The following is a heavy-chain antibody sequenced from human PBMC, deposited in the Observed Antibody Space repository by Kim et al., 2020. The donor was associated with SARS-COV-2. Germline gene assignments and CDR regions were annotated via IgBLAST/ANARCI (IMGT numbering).Heavy chain of an antibody. CDR1: GFTFSSYS. CDR3: ASTVVVAAELGF. V-gene: IGHV3-21*01. D-gene: IGHD2-15*01. Sequence: GGSLRLSCAASGFTFSSYSMNWVRQAPGKGLEWVSSISSSSSYIYYADSVKGRFTISRDNAKNSLYLQMNSLRAEDTAVYYCASTVVVAAELGFWGQGTLVTVSS. J-gene: IGHJ4*02. CDR2: ISSSSSYI.